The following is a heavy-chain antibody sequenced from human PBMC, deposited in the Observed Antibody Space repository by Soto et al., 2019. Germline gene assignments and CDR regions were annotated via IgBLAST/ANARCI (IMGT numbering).Heavy chain of an antibody. D-gene: IGHD4-17*01. CDR3: ARDKSNDYGDYGDNDAFDI. V-gene: IGHV3-21*01. Sequence: EVQLVESGGGLVKPGGSLRLSCAASGFTFSSYSMNWVRQAPGKGLEWVSSISSSSSYIYYADSVKGRFTISRDNAKNSLYQQMNSLRAEDTAVYYCARDKSNDYGDYGDNDAFDIWGQGTMVTVSS. CDR2: ISSSSSYI. CDR1: GFTFSSYS. J-gene: IGHJ3*02.